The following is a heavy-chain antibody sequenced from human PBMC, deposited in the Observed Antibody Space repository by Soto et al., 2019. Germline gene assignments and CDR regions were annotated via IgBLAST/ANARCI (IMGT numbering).Heavy chain of an antibody. CDR2: ISYDGSNK. V-gene: IGHV3-30-3*01. D-gene: IGHD1-26*01. CDR3: ARAEMGNYFDY. J-gene: IGHJ4*02. Sequence: GGSLRLSCAASGFTFSNYAMHWVRQAPGKGLEWVAVISYDGSNKYYADSVKGRFTISRDNSKNTLYLQMNSLRAEDTAVYYCARAEMGNYFDYWGQGTLVTVSS. CDR1: GFTFSNYA.